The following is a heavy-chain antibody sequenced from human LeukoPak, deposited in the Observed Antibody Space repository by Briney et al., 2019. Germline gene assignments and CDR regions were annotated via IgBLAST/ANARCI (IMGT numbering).Heavy chain of an antibody. CDR1: GFTFSSYA. D-gene: IGHD5-18*01. Sequence: GGSLRLSCAASGFTFSSYAMSWVRRAPGKGLEWVSGIVGSGTSTYYADSVKGRFTVSRDNSKNTLYLQMKSLRVEDTAIYYCAKHRGSSYGSLDYWGQGILVTVSS. V-gene: IGHV3-23*01. J-gene: IGHJ4*02. CDR3: AKHRGSSYGSLDY. CDR2: IVGSGTST.